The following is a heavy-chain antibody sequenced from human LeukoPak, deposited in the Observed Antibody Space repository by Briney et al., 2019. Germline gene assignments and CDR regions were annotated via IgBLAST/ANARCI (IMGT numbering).Heavy chain of an antibody. V-gene: IGHV3-33*06. J-gene: IGHJ4*02. Sequence: GGSLRLSCAASGFTFSSYGMHWVRQAPGKGLEWVAVIWYDGSNKYYADSVKGRFTISRDNSKNTLYLQVNSLRAEDTAVYYCAKDLDLYYDSSGHDYWGQGTLVTVSS. CDR3: AKDLDLYYDSSGHDY. CDR2: IWYDGSNK. CDR1: GFTFSSYG. D-gene: IGHD3-22*01.